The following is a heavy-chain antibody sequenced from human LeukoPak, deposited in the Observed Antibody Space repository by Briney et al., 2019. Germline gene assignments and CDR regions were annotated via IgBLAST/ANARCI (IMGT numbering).Heavy chain of an antibody. D-gene: IGHD3-10*01. CDR1: GYTFTGYY. J-gene: IGHJ5*02. CDR2: INPNSGGT. CDR3: ARTVPMVRGVMAGPFDP. Sequence: PGASVKVSCKASGYTFTGYYMHWVRQAPGQGVEWMGWINPNSGGTNYAQKFQGRVTMTRDTSISTAYMELSRLRSDDTAVYYCARTVPMVRGVMAGPFDPWGQGTLVTVSS. V-gene: IGHV1-2*02.